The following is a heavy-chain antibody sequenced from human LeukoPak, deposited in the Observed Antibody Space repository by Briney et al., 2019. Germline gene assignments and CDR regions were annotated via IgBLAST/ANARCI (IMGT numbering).Heavy chain of an antibody. CDR3: ARDVAPATVTNFDY. CDR2: ISYDGSNK. Sequence: GGSLRLSCAASAFTFSSYAMHWVRQAPGKGLEWVAVISYDGSNKYYADSVKGRFTISRDNSKNTLYLQMNSLRAEDTAVYYCARDVAPATVTNFDYWGQGTLVTVSS. CDR1: AFTFSSYA. J-gene: IGHJ4*02. V-gene: IGHV3-30*04. D-gene: IGHD4-11*01.